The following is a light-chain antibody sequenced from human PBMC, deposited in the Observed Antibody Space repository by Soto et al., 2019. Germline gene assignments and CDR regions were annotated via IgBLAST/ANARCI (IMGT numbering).Light chain of an antibody. CDR2: EVS. CDR1: NSDVGGFNY. J-gene: IGLJ1*01. V-gene: IGLV2-14*01. CDR3: SSYTISSTDV. Sequence: QSALTQPASVSGSPGQSITISCTGTNSDVGGFNYVSWYQHHPGKAPKLMIYEVSRRPSGVSDRFSGSKSGNTASLTVSGLQAEDEADYYCSSYTISSTDVFGTGTKLTV.